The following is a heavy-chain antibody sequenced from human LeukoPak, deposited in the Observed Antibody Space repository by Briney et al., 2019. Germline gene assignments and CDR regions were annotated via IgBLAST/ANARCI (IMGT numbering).Heavy chain of an antibody. Sequence: GGSLRLSCAASGFTFSSYSMNWVRQAPGKGLEWVSSISSSSSYIYYADSVKGRFTISRDNAKNSLYLQMNSLRAEDTAGDYCARKDSGSYHNWFDPWGQGTLVTVSS. CDR3: ARKDSGSYHNWFDP. CDR1: GFTFSSYS. D-gene: IGHD1-26*01. CDR2: ISSSSSYI. J-gene: IGHJ5*02. V-gene: IGHV3-21*01.